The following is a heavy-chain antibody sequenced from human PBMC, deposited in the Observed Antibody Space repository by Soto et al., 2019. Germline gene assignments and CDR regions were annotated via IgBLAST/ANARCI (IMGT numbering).Heavy chain of an antibody. D-gene: IGHD2-15*01. CDR3: ASDEVDPPTYYFAN. V-gene: IGHV3-21*01. CDR2: IDFRRGST. CDR1: GFTLSIYS. J-gene: IGHJ4*02. Sequence: GGSLRLSCAASGFTLSIYSMSWVRQAPGKGLEWVSSIDFRRGSTYYADSVKGRFTISRDNTKNSVFLQLNSLRAEDTAVYYCASDEVDPPTYYFANWGPGTLVKVSS.